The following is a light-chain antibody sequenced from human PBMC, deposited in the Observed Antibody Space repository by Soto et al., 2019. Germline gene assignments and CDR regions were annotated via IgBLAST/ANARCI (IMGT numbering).Light chain of an antibody. Sequence: EIVITQSPATLSVSPGERPTLSCRASQSVGGNLAWYQQKPGQAPRLLIYGASTRATGIPARFSGSGSGTEFTLTISSLQSEDFAVYYCQQYQSWPITFGQGTRLEIK. CDR3: QQYQSWPIT. V-gene: IGKV3-15*01. J-gene: IGKJ5*01. CDR1: QSVGGN. CDR2: GAS.